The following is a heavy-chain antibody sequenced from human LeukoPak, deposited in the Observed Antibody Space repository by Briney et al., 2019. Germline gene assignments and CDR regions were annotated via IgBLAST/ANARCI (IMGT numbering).Heavy chain of an antibody. CDR1: GFTFSSYE. D-gene: IGHD3-10*01. V-gene: IGHV3-48*03. CDR3: ARAGYYYGSGSYYPEYDY. CDR2: ISSSGSTI. J-gene: IGHJ4*02. Sequence: GGSLRLSCAASGFTFSSYEMNWVRQAPGKGLEWVSYISSSGSTIYYADSVKGRFTISRDNAKNSLYLKMNSLRAEDTAVYYCARAGYYYGSGSYYPEYDYGGQGTLVTVSS.